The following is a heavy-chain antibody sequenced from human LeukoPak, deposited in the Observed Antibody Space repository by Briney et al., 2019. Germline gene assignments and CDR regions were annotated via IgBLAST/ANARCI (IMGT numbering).Heavy chain of an antibody. CDR3: ARTYGSGSWYPYYYYGMDV. Sequence: GGSLRLSCAASGFTFSSYAMHWVRQAPGKGLEWVAVISYDGSNKYYADSVKGRFTISRDNSKNTLYLQMNSLRAEDTAVYYCARTYGSGSWYPYYYYGMDVWGQGTTVTVSS. V-gene: IGHV3-30-3*01. D-gene: IGHD6-13*01. CDR2: ISYDGSNK. J-gene: IGHJ6*02. CDR1: GFTFSSYA.